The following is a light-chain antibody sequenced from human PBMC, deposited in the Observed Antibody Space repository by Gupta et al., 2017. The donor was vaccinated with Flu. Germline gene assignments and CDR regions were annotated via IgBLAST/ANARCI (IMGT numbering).Light chain of an antibody. Sequence: DIVMTQSPLSLPVTPGEPASISCRSNQSLLHPNGYNFLDWYLQKPGQSPQLLFYLSSSRASGVPDRFSGSGSGTDFTLKIYRVEAEDVGVYYCMQSLQTPRTFGQGTRVEI. J-gene: IGKJ1*01. CDR1: QSLLHPNGYNF. V-gene: IGKV2-28*01. CDR3: MQSLQTPRT. CDR2: LSS.